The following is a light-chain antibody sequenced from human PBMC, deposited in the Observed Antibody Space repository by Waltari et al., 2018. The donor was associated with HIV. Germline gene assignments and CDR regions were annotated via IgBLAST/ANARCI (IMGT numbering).Light chain of an antibody. J-gene: IGLJ2*01. CDR1: TGPVTKNQY. Sequence: QAVVTQETSLTVSPGVTVIFTCGSITGPVTKNQYIYLFHQKAGQAPRTVIYDTEKRHSWTRDRFSGFIIGDTAALTLLGAQPDDEGIYYCFLPPPSSHRIFGGGTTLTVL. CDR2: DTE. CDR3: FLPPPSSHRI. V-gene: IGLV7-46*02.